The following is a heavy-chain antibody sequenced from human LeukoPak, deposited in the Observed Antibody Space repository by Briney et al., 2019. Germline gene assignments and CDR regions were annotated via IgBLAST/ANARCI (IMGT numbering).Heavy chain of an antibody. CDR1: GGTSSSYA. CDR2: IIPIFGTA. D-gene: IGHD1-26*01. CDR3: ARDSWGDKWEFSSHFDY. Sequence: SVKVSCKASGGTSSSYAISWVRQAPGQGLEWMGGIIPIFGTANYAQKFQGRVTITADESTSTAYMGLSSLRSEDTAVYYCARDSWGDKWEFSSHFDYWGQGTLVTVSS. V-gene: IGHV1-69*13. J-gene: IGHJ4*02.